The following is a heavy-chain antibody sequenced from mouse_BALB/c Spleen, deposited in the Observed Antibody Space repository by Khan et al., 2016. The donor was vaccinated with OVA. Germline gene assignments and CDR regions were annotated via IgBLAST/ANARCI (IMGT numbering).Heavy chain of an antibody. CDR1: GYTFTSYW. J-gene: IGHJ3*01. D-gene: IGHD2-1*01. CDR2: IFAGTGTT. V-gene: IGHV1S132*01. Sequence: QVQLQESGAELVKPGASVKLSCKTSGYTFTSYWIQWVKQRPGQGLGWIGQIFAGTGTTYYNENFKGKATLTVDTSSSTAYMPLCNLTSEESAVYVCAWRYLCNYEFFYWGQGTLVTVS. CDR3: AWRYLCNYEFFY.